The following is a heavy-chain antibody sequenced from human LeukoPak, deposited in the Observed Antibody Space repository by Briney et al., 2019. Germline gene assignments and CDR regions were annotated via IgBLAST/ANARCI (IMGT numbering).Heavy chain of an antibody. J-gene: IGHJ3*02. V-gene: IGHV4-30-2*01. CDR3: ARDYRGPNYDFWSGLRWAFDI. CDR1: GGSISSGGYY. D-gene: IGHD3-3*01. Sequence: PSQTLSLTCTVSGGSISSGGYYWSWIRQPPGKGLEWIGYICLSGSTYYNPPRKSRVTISVDRCKNQFYLKLSSVTAEDTAVYYCARDYRGPNYDFWSGLRWAFDIWGQGTMVTVSS. CDR2: ICLSGST.